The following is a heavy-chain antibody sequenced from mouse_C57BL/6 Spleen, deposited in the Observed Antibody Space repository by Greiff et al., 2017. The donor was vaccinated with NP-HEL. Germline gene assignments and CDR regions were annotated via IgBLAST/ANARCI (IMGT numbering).Heavy chain of an antibody. CDR1: GYTFTTYP. CDR2: FHPYNDDT. CDR3: ARGGNYGNFPFAY. J-gene: IGHJ3*01. V-gene: IGHV1-47*01. D-gene: IGHD2-1*01. Sequence: VKLMESGAELVKPGASVKMSCKASGYTFTTYPIEWMKQNHGKSLEWIGNFHPYNDDTKYNEKFKGKATLTVENSSSTVYLELSRLTSDDSAVYYCARGGNYGNFPFAYWGQGTLVTVSA.